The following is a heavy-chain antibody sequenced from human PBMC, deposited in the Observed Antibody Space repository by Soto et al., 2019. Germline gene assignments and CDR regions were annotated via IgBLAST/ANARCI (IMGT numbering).Heavy chain of an antibody. CDR1: GASISGDGYS. D-gene: IGHD4-17*01. V-gene: IGHV4-31*03. CDR3: AIGPYGDPAPRLDP. J-gene: IGHJ5*02. CDR2: IYYSGST. Sequence: QVQLQESGPGLVKPSQTLSLTCTVSGASISGDGYSWSWIRRQPGKGLQWIGYIYYSGSTYYTPSLKGRVTISADMSKNQFSIELTSVTAADTAIYYCAIGPYGDPAPRLDPWGQGALVTVSS.